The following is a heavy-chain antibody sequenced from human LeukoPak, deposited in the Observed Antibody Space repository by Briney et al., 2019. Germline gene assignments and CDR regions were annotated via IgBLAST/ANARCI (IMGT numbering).Heavy chain of an antibody. CDR1: GFTFDDYA. J-gene: IGHJ6*02. V-gene: IGHV3-9*01. CDR2: ISWNGGSL. CDR3: AKDMGGNTPSYYYGMDV. Sequence: SLRLSCAASGFTFDDYAMHWVRQAPGKGLEWVSGISWNGGSLDYADPVKGRFTISRDNAKNSPYLQMNSLRAEDTALYYCAKDMGGNTPSYYYGMDVWGQGTTVTVSS. D-gene: IGHD4-23*01.